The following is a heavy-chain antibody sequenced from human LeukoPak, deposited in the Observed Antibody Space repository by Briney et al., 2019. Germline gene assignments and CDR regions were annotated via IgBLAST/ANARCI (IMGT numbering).Heavy chain of an antibody. J-gene: IGHJ4*02. D-gene: IGHD5-18*01. Sequence: SETLSLTCAVSGYSISSGYYWGWIRQPPGKELELIGNIYPSGSTYYNPSLNSRVTISVDTSKNQFSLKLTSVTAADTAVYYCARIDGYTYGYAAYWGQGTLVTVSS. CDR2: IYPSGST. V-gene: IGHV4-38-2*01. CDR3: ARIDGYTYGYAAY. CDR1: GYSISSGYY.